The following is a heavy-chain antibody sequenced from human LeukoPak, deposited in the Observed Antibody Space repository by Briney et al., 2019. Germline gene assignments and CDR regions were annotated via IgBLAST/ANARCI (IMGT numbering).Heavy chain of an antibody. CDR2: INSDGSST. CDR1: GFTFSSYW. V-gene: IGHV3-74*01. CDR3: ARDVQEYDFWSGLQYYYGMDV. Sequence: GGSLRLSCAASGFTFSSYWMHWVRQAPGKGLVWVSRINSDGSSTSYADSVKGRFTISRDNSKNTLYLQMNSLRAEDTAVYYCARDVQEYDFWSGLQYYYGMDVWGQGTTVTVSS. J-gene: IGHJ6*02. D-gene: IGHD3-3*01.